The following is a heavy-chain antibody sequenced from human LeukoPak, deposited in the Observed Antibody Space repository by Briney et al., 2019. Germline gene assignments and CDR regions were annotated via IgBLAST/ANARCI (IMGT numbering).Heavy chain of an antibody. D-gene: IGHD3-10*01. CDR3: ARDLRGTFPYYYYMDV. CDR2: IKQDGSEE. CDR1: GFTFSSYW. V-gene: IGHV3-7*01. J-gene: IGHJ6*03. Sequence: GGSLRLSCAASGFTFSSYWMSWVRQAPGKGLEWVAHIKQDGSEERYVDSVKGRFTISRDNAKNSLYLQMNSLRAEDTAVYYCARDLRGTFPYYYYMDVWGKGTTVTVS.